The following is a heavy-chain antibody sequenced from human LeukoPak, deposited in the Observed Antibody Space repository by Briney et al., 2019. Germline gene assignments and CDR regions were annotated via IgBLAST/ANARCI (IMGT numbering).Heavy chain of an antibody. D-gene: IGHD4-17*01. CDR1: GFTFSSYS. J-gene: IGHJ4*02. V-gene: IGHV3-21*01. CDR3: AILYGDYEIKADRQANDY. CDR2: ISSSSSSYI. Sequence: PGGSLRLSCAASGFTFSSYSMNWVRQAPGKGLEWVSSISSSSSSYIYYADSVKGRFTISRDNAKNSLYLQINSLRAEDTAVYYCAILYGDYEIKADRQANDYWGQGTLVTVSS.